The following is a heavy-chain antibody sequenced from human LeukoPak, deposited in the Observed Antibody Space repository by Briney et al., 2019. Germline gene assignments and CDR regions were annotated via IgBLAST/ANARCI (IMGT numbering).Heavy chain of an antibody. Sequence: PSETLSLTCTVSGGSISSYYWSWIRQPPGKGLEWIGYIYYSGSTNYNPSLKSRVTISVDTSKNQFSLKLSSVTAADTAVYYCARAKLTGYGYGATGAGYGMDVWGQGTTVTVSS. CDR1: GGSISSYY. J-gene: IGHJ6*02. V-gene: IGHV4-59*01. CDR3: ARAKLTGYGYGATGAGYGMDV. CDR2: IYYSGST. D-gene: IGHD5-18*01.